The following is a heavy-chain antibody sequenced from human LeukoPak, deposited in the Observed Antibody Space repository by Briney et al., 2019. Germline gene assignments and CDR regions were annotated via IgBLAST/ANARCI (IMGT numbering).Heavy chain of an antibody. Sequence: PGGSLRLSCAASGFTFSSYAMSWVRRAPGKGLEWVSAISGSGGSTYYADSVKGRFTISRDNSKNTLYLQMNSLRAEDTAVHYCAKWEGNDFWSGYSNFDYWGQGTLVTVTS. V-gene: IGHV3-23*01. CDR2: ISGSGGST. CDR1: GFTFSSYA. J-gene: IGHJ4*02. D-gene: IGHD3-3*01. CDR3: AKWEGNDFWSGYSNFDY.